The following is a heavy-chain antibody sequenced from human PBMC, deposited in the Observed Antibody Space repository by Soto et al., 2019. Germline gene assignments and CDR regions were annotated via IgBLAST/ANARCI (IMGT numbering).Heavy chain of an antibody. V-gene: IGHV4-31*02. CDR3: ARGSSIAGLYYGMDV. CDR2: NYYSGIT. D-gene: IGHD6-6*01. J-gene: IGHJ6*02. Sequence: WTWIRQHPGKGLEWIGYNYYSGITYYNPSLKIRVTISLDTSKNQFSLKLSSVTAADTAVYYCARGSSIAGLYYGMDVWGQVTTVTVS.